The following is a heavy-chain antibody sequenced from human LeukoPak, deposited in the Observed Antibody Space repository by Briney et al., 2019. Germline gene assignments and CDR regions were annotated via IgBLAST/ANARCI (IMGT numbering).Heavy chain of an antibody. Sequence: ASVKASCKASGYTFTSYGISWVRQAPGQGLEWMGWISAYNGNTNCAQKLQGRVTMTTDTSTSTAYMELRGLRSDDTAVYYCAREWRIAARRGFDYWGQGTLVTVSS. CDR2: ISAYNGNT. V-gene: IGHV1-18*01. D-gene: IGHD6-6*01. CDR1: GYTFTSYG. CDR3: AREWRIAARRGFDY. J-gene: IGHJ4*02.